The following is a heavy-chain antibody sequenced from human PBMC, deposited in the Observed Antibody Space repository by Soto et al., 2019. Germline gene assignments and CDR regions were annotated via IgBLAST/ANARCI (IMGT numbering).Heavy chain of an antibody. V-gene: IGHV4-34*12. Sequence: PSETLSLTCGVYGGSFSGYYWSWIRQPPGKVLEWIGEIIHSGNTDYNPSLKSRVTILLDTAKNQFSLKLSSVTAADTAVYYCARVPDRWGQGTLVTVS. CDR2: IIHSGNT. J-gene: IGHJ5*02. CDR3: ARVPDR. D-gene: IGHD2-2*01. CDR1: GGSFSGYY.